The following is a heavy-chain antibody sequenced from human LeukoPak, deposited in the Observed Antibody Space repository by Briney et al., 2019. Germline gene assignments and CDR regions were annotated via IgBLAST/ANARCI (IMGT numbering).Heavy chain of an antibody. CDR3: ARLMGTIFGVVIPYFDY. D-gene: IGHD3-3*01. CDR2: IYYSGST. Sequence: SDTLSLTCAVSGYSISSSNWWGWIRQPPGKGLEWIGYIYYSGSTYYNPSLKSRVTMSVDTSKNQFSLKLSSVTAADTAVYYCARLMGTIFGVVIPYFDYWGQGTLVTVSS. J-gene: IGHJ4*02. CDR1: GYSISSSNW. V-gene: IGHV4-28*01.